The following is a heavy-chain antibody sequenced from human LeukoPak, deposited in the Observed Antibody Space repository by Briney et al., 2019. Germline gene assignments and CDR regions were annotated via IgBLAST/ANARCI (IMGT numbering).Heavy chain of an antibody. J-gene: IGHJ3*02. D-gene: IGHD1-26*01. V-gene: IGHV3-21*01. CDR3: ARDPSGTYYPRVSGALDT. CDR2: ISSISSYI. Sequence: GGSLRLSCAASGFTVSSNYMSWVRQAPGKGLEWVSSISSISSYIYYADSVKGRFTVSRDNAKNSLYLQMDSLRAEDTAVYYCARDPSGTYYPRVSGALDTWGQGTMVTVSS. CDR1: GFTVSSNY.